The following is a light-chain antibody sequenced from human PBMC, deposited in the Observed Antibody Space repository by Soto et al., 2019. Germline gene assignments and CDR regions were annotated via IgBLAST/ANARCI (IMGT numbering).Light chain of an antibody. CDR2: AAS. CDR3: QQYYSYPFT. J-gene: IGKJ3*01. V-gene: IGKV1-8*01. CDR1: QGISSY. Sequence: AIRMTQSPSSFSASTGDRVTITCRASQGISSYLAWYQQKPGKAPKLLIYAASNLQSGVPSRFSGSGSGTDFTLTISCLQSEDFATYYCQQYYSYPFTFGPGTKVDIK.